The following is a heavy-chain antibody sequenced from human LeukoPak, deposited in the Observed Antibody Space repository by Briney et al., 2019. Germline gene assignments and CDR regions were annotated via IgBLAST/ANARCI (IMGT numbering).Heavy chain of an antibody. Sequence: ASVRVSCKASGYTFTSYGISWVRQAPGQGLEWMGWISAYNGNTNYAQKLQGRVTMTTDTSTGTAYMELRSLRSDDTAVYYCARDLEYYDILTGKRLDYWGQGTLVTVSS. V-gene: IGHV1-18*01. CDR3: ARDLEYYDILTGKRLDY. CDR1: GYTFTSYG. CDR2: ISAYNGNT. D-gene: IGHD3-9*01. J-gene: IGHJ4*02.